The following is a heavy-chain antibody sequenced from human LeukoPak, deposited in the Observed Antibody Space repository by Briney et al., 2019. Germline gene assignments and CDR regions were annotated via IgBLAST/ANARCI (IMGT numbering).Heavy chain of an antibody. CDR3: ASSLLGFTFDY. V-gene: IGHV3-53*01. Sequence: PGGSLRLSCAASGFTVSSNYMSGVRQAPGKGLEWVSVIYSGGSTFYADSVKGLFTISRDNSKNTLYLQMNSLRAEDTAVYYCASSLLGFTFDYWGQGTLVTVSS. D-gene: IGHD2-15*01. J-gene: IGHJ4*02. CDR1: GFTVSSNY. CDR2: IYSGGST.